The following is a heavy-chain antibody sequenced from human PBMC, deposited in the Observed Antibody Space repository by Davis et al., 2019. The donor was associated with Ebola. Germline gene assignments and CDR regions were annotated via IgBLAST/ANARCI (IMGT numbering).Heavy chain of an antibody. J-gene: IGHJ5*02. Sequence: AASVKVSCKASGYTFTSYDINWVRQATGQGLEWMGWMNPNSGNTGYAQKFQGGVTMTRNTSISTAYMELSSLRSEDTAVYYCARGRAVRPRFDWFDPWGQGTLVTVSS. CDR3: ARGRAVRPRFDWFDP. D-gene: IGHD6-6*01. CDR1: GYTFTSYD. CDR2: MNPNSGNT. V-gene: IGHV1-8*01.